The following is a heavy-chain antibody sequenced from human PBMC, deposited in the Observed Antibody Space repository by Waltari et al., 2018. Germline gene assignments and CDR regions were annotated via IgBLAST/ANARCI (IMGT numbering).Heavy chain of an antibody. Sequence: QVQLQQWGAGLLKPSETLSLTCAVYGGSFSGYYWSWIRQPPGKGLEWIGEINHSGSTNYNTSLKSRVTISVDTSKNQFSLKLSSVTAADTAVYYCAWLRFLEWPGRYNWFDPWGQGTLVTVSS. CDR3: AWLRFLEWPGRYNWFDP. D-gene: IGHD3-3*01. CDR1: GGSFSGYY. CDR2: INHSGST. J-gene: IGHJ5*02. V-gene: IGHV4-34*01.